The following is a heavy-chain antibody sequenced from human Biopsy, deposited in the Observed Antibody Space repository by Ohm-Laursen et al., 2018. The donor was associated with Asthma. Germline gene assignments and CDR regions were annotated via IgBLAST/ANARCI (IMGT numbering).Heavy chain of an antibody. CDR1: GFSFSNYG. J-gene: IGHJ4*02. CDR2: ISFDGSNK. D-gene: IGHD1-14*01. CDR3: ARDGPELPTELDY. Sequence: SLRLSCTATGFSFSNYGMHWVRQAPGKGLEWVAVISFDGSNKYYADFVKGRFTISRDNSKNTLYLQMNSLRAEDTAVYYCARDGPELPTELDYWGPGTLVTVSS. V-gene: IGHV3-30*03.